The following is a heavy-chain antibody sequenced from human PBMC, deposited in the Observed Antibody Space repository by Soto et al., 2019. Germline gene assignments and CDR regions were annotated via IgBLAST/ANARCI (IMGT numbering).Heavy chain of an antibody. J-gene: IGHJ6*04. D-gene: IGHD4-4*01. CDR1: GFTFNRYG. CDR3: AKDRTTGTQGLFYGLDV. CDR2: ISFDGSDK. Sequence: QMQLVESGGGVVQPGRSLRLSCVASGFTFNRYGMHWVRQAPGKGLEWVALISFDGSDKFYLDSVKGRFTLSRDNSKNTMFLQMNNMRSEDTALYYCAKDRTTGTQGLFYGLDVWGKGTKVTVSS. V-gene: IGHV3-30*18.